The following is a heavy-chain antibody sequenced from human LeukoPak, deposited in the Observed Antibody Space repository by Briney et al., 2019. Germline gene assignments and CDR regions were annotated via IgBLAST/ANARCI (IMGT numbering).Heavy chain of an antibody. Sequence: GGSLRLSCAASGFTFSSYGMHWVRQAPGKGLEWVAFIRYDGSNKYYADSVKGRFTISRDNSKNTLYLQMNSLRAEDTAVYYCAKDRGYYGSGSYYSFDYWGQGTLVTVSS. J-gene: IGHJ4*02. V-gene: IGHV3-30*02. CDR1: GFTFSSYG. D-gene: IGHD3-10*01. CDR3: AKDRGYYGSGSYYSFDY. CDR2: IRYDGSNK.